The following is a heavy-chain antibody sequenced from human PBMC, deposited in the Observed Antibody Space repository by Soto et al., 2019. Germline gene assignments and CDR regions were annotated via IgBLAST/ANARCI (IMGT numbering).Heavy chain of an antibody. CDR2: ISSSGST. Sequence: PSETLSLTCSVSGDSISRDYWTWIRQTPGKGLEWIGCISSSGSTDYNPSLKSRLTMSIVTSKNQFSLKVNSVTAADTAVYYCARARTGWYFDLWGQGRLVTVSS. V-gene: IGHV4-59*01. CDR1: GDSISRDY. J-gene: IGHJ4*02. CDR3: ARARTGWYFDL. D-gene: IGHD3-9*01.